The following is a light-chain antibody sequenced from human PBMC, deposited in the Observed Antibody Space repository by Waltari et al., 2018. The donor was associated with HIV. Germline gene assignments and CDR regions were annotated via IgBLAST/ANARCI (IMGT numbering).Light chain of an antibody. Sequence: QSVLTQPPSASGTPGQRVTISCSGSSSNIGSNYVYWYQQLPGAAPKLLIYTNNQRPSGVPDRCSGSKSGTSASLAITGLRSEDEAYYYCATWDDSRSGYVFGTGTKVTVL. J-gene: IGLJ1*01. CDR2: TNN. CDR3: ATWDDSRSGYV. CDR1: SSNIGSNY. V-gene: IGLV1-47*01.